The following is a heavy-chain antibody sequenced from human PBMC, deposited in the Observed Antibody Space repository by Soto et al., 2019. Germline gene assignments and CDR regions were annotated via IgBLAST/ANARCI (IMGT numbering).Heavy chain of an antibody. Sequence: GASVKVSCKASGGTFSSYAISWVRQAPGQGLEWMGGIIPIFGTANYAQKFQGRVTITADESTSTAYMELSSLRSEDTAVYYCARDSPIRRAIDYWGQGTLVTVS. CDR2: IIPIFGTA. J-gene: IGHJ4*02. CDR1: GGTFSSYA. CDR3: ARDSPIRRAIDY. V-gene: IGHV1-69*13. D-gene: IGHD3-10*01.